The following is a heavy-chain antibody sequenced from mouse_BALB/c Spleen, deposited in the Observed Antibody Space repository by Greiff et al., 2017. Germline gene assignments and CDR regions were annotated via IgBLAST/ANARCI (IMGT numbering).Heavy chain of an antibody. CDR3: AMGYDYEFAY. J-gene: IGHJ3*01. CDR1: GYTFTDYA. Sequence: VQLQQSGPELVRPGVSVKISCKGSGYTFTDYAMHWVKQSHAKSLEWIGVISTYYGNTNYNQKFKGKATMTVDKSSSTAYMELARLTSEDSAIYYCAMGYDYEFAYWGQGTLVTVSA. V-gene: IGHV1-67*01. CDR2: ISTYYGNT. D-gene: IGHD2-4*01.